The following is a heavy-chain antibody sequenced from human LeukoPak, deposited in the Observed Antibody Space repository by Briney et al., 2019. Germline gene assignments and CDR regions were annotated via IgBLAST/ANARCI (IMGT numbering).Heavy chain of an antibody. CDR3: ARRYSGSYYVDY. CDR1: GGSISSSSYY. V-gene: IGHV4-39*01. J-gene: IGHJ4*02. D-gene: IGHD1-26*01. Sequence: PETLSLTCTVSGGSISSSSYYWGWIRQPPGKGLEWIGSIYYSGSTYYNPSLKSRVTISVDTSKNQFSLKLSSVTAADTAVYYCARRYSGSYYVDYWGQGTLVTVSS. CDR2: IYYSGST.